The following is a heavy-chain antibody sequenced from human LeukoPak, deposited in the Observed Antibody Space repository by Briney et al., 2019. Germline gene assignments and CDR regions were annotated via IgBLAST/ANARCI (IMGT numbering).Heavy chain of an antibody. Sequence: GGSLRLSCAASGFTFSSYGMHWVRQAPGKGLEWVAFIRYDGSNKYYADSVKGRFTISRDNSKNTLYLQMNSLRAEDTAVYYCAKDLATHNDFWSGMGFRAQDYWGQGTLVTVSS. CDR1: GFTFSSYG. D-gene: IGHD3-3*01. J-gene: IGHJ4*02. V-gene: IGHV3-30*02. CDR2: IRYDGSNK. CDR3: AKDLATHNDFWSGMGFRAQDY.